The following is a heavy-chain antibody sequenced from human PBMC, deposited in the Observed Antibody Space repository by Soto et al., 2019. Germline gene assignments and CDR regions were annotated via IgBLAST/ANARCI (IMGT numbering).Heavy chain of an antibody. CDR1: GDSLSSRNW. V-gene: IGHV4-4*02. Sequence: SETLSLTCAVSGDSLSSRNWWTWVRQPPGKGLEWIGEISHSGNTKYNPSLKSRVTISLDKSRNHFSLNLYSVTAADAAVYYCVRVGDGGLFGDYWGQGIPVTVSS. D-gene: IGHD2-15*01. CDR3: VRVGDGGLFGDY. J-gene: IGHJ4*02. CDR2: ISHSGNT.